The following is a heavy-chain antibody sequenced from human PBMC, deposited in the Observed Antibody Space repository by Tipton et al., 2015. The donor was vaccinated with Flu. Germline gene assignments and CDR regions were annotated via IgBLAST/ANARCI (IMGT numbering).Heavy chain of an antibody. CDR3: ARCGVGSGSQYPVGYYYYGMDV. CDR1: GGSFSGYY. V-gene: IGHV4-34*01. D-gene: IGHD3-10*01. J-gene: IGHJ6*02. Sequence: LRLSCVVHGGSFSGYYWSWIRRSPGKGLEWIGEIDHSGTTNYSPSLKSRVTISRDTSKIQFSLNMGSVTAADTAVYYCARCGVGSGSQYPVGYYYYGMDVWGQGTTVTVSS. CDR2: IDHSGTT.